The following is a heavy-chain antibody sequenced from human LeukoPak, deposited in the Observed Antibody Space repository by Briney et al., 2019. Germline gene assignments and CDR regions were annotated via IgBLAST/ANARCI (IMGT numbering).Heavy chain of an antibody. J-gene: IGHJ4*02. D-gene: IGHD5-24*01. CDR1: GFTFSSYG. CDR2: ISYDGSNK. CDR3: AKGEDGYNYDY. V-gene: IGHV3-30*18. Sequence: GRSLRLSCAASGFTFSSYGIHWVRQAPGKGLEWVAVISYDGSNKYYADSVKGRFTISRDNSKNTLYLQMNSLRAEDTAVYYCAKGEDGYNYDYWGQGTLVTVSS.